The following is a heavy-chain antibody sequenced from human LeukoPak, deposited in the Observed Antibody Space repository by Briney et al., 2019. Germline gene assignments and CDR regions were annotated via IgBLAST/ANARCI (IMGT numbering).Heavy chain of an antibody. Sequence: ASVKVSSKASGGTFISYAISWVRQDPGQGLEWMGWISAYNGNTNYAQKLQGRVTMTTDTSTSTAYIELRRLRSDDTAAYYCARSGTVAYDYWGQGTLVTVSS. CDR1: GGTFISYA. J-gene: IGHJ4*02. CDR3: ARSGTVAYDY. CDR2: ISAYNGNT. V-gene: IGHV1-18*01. D-gene: IGHD3-10*01.